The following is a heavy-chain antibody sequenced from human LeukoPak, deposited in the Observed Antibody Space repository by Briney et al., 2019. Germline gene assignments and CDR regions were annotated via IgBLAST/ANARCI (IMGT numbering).Heavy chain of an antibody. Sequence: PGGSLRLSCAASGVSFSDYEMNWVRHAPGKGLEWVSYIGSGGDTIYYADSLKGRFTISRDNAKNSLYLQMNSLRAEDTGVYYCARLGSTGSYYRDFQHWGQGTLVTVSS. J-gene: IGHJ1*01. CDR1: GVSFSDYE. D-gene: IGHD1-26*01. V-gene: IGHV3-48*03. CDR2: IGSGGDTI. CDR3: ARLGSTGSYYRDFQH.